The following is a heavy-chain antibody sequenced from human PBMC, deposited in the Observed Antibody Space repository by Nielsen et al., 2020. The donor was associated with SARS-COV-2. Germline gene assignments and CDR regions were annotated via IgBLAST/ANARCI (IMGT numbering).Heavy chain of an antibody. CDR3: TRDRNYYDSSVIYYFDY. Sequence: GESLKISCTASGFTFGDYAMSWVRQAPGKGLEWVGFIRSKAYGGTTEYAASVKGRFTISRDDSKSIAYLQMNSLKTEDTAVYYCTRDRNYYDSSVIYYFDYWGQGTLVTVSS. CDR2: IRSKAYGGTT. V-gene: IGHV3-49*04. J-gene: IGHJ4*02. D-gene: IGHD3-22*01. CDR1: GFTFGDYA.